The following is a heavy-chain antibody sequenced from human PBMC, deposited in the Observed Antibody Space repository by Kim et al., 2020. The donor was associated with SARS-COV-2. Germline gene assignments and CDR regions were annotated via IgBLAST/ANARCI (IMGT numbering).Heavy chain of an antibody. V-gene: IGHV3-21*04. CDR1: GFTFSSYS. CDR2: ISSSSSYI. Sequence: LSLTCAASGFTFSSYSMNWVRQAPGKGLEWVSSISSSSSYIYYADSVKGRFTISRDNAKNSLYLQMNSLRAEDTAVYYCARGAAASLYFDYWGQGTLVTVSS. CDR3: ARGAAASLYFDY. J-gene: IGHJ4*02. D-gene: IGHD6-13*01.